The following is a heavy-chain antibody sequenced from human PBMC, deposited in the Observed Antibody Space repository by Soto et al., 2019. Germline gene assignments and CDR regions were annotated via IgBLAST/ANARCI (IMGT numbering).Heavy chain of an antibody. Sequence: QVQLVQSGAEVKKPGASVKVSCKASGYTFTSYGISWVRQAPGQGLEWMGWISAYNGNTNYAQKLQGRVTMTTDTSTSTAYMELRSLRSDDTAVYYCARTSYCISTSCRPGYFDYWGQGTLVTVSS. D-gene: IGHD2-2*01. J-gene: IGHJ4*02. CDR2: ISAYNGNT. CDR1: GYTFTSYG. V-gene: IGHV1-18*01. CDR3: ARTSYCISTSCRPGYFDY.